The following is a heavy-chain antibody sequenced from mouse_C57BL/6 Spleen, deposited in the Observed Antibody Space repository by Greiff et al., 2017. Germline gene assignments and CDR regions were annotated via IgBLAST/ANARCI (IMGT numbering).Heavy chain of an antibody. CDR2: IDPANGNT. V-gene: IGHV14-3*01. Sequence: VHVKQSVAELVRPGASVKLSCTASGFNITNTYMHWVKQRPEQGLEWIGRIDPANGNTKYAPKFQGKATITADTSSNTAYLQLSSLTSEDTAIYYCARNSYYYGSNPHAMAYGGQETSVTVSS. D-gene: IGHD1-1*01. CDR3: ARNSYYYGSNPHAMAY. J-gene: IGHJ4*01. CDR1: GFNITNTY.